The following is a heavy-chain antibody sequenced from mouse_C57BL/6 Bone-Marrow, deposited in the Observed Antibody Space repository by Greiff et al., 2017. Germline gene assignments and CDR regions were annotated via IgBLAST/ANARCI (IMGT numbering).Heavy chain of an antibody. CDR3: SRAMDY. CDR2: IDPETGGT. V-gene: IGHV1-15*01. CDR1: GYTFTDYE. J-gene: IGHJ4*01. Sequence: QVQLQQPGAELVMPGASVTLSCKASGYTFTDYEMHWVKQTPVHGLEWIGAIDPETGGTAYNQKFKGKAILTADKSSSTAYMELRSLTSEDSAVYYCSRAMDYWGQGTSVNVLS.